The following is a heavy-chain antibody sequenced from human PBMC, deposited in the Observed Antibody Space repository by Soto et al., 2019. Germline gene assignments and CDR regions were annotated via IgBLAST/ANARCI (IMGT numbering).Heavy chain of an antibody. Sequence: EASVKVSCKASGYTFTSYDINWVRQATGQGLEWMGWMNPNSGNTGYAQKFQGRVTMTRNTSISTAYMELSSLRSEDTAVYYCARVVVVRNWFDPWGQGTLVTVSS. CDR1: GYTFTSYD. J-gene: IGHJ5*02. D-gene: IGHD2-15*01. CDR3: ARVVVVRNWFDP. V-gene: IGHV1-8*01. CDR2: MNPNSGNT.